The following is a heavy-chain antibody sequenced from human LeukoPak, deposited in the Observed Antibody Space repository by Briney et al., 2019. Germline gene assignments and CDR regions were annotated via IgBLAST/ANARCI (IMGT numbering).Heavy chain of an antibody. J-gene: IGHJ5*02. V-gene: IGHV4-39*01. CDR2: IYYSGST. Sequence: SETLSPTCTVSGGSISSSSYYWGWIRQPPGKGLEWIGSIYYSGSTYYNPSLKSRVTISVDTSKNQFSLKLSSVTAADTAVYYCARHLLPYCSSTSCPEFDPWGQGTLVTVSS. CDR3: ARHLLPYCSSTSCPEFDP. D-gene: IGHD2-2*01. CDR1: GGSISSSSYY.